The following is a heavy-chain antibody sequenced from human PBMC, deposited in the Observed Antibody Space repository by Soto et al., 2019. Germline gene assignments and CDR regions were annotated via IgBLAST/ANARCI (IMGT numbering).Heavy chain of an antibody. CDR2: ISAYNGNT. J-gene: IGHJ5*02. CDR3: VRCSRAYYDFWSGYLNWFDP. Sequence: ASVKVSCKASGYTFTSYGISWVRQAPGQGLEWMGWISAYNGNTNYAQKLQGRVTMTTDTSTSTAYMELRSLRSDDTAVYYCVRCSRAYYDFWSGYLNWFDPWGQGTLVTVSS. D-gene: IGHD3-3*01. V-gene: IGHV1-18*01. CDR1: GYTFTSYG.